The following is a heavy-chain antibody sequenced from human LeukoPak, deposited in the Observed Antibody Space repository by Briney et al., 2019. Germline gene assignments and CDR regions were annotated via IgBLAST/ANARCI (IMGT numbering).Heavy chain of an antibody. CDR1: GGSISSYY. Sequence: EPSETLSLTCTVSGGSISSYYWSWIRQSPGKGLECIGYIHYTGSTNYNPSLKSRVTISVDTSKNQFSLKLSSVTAADTAVYYCARVPPGDYYYMDVWGKGTTVTVSS. CDR3: ARVPPGDYYYMDV. V-gene: IGHV4-59*01. J-gene: IGHJ6*03. CDR2: IHYTGST. D-gene: IGHD3-16*01.